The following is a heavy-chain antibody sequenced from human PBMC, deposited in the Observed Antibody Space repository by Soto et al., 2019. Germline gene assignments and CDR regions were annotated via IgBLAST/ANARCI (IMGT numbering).Heavy chain of an antibody. D-gene: IGHD6-19*01. J-gene: IGHJ6*02. CDR2: FDPEDGET. CDR1: GYTLTELS. CDR3: ATPAVAKYYYYYYGMDV. V-gene: IGHV1-24*01. Sequence: ASVKVSCKVSGYTLTELSMHWVRQAPGKGLEWMGGFDPEDGETIYAQKFQGRVTMTEDTSTDTAYMELSSLRSEDTAVYYCATPAVAKYYYYYYGMDVWGQGTTVTVSS.